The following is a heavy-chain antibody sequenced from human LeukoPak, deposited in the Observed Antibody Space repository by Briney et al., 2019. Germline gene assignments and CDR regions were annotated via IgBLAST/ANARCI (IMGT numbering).Heavy chain of an antibody. Sequence: GGSLRLSCAASGFTFSSYTMSWVRQAPGKGLEWVSTITTSDGNTYYADSVKGRFTVSRDNSKNTLFLQMNSLRAEDTAVYYCAKGSAYCGGDCYSDYWGQGTLVTVSS. J-gene: IGHJ4*02. CDR2: ITTSDGNT. CDR3: AKGSAYCGGDCYSDY. D-gene: IGHD2-21*02. V-gene: IGHV3-23*01. CDR1: GFTFSSYT.